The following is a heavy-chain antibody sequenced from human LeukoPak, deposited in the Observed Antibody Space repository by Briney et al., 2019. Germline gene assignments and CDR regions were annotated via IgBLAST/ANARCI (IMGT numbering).Heavy chain of an antibody. CDR2: IYHSGST. Sequence: SETLSLTCAVSGGSISSSNWWSWVRQPPGKGLEWIGEIYHSGSTNYNPSLKSRVTISVDKSKNQFSLKLSSVTAADTAVYYCARVGRGKAAAVSWFDPWGQGTLVTVSS. J-gene: IGHJ5*02. V-gene: IGHV4-4*02. CDR1: GGSISSSNW. D-gene: IGHD6-13*01. CDR3: ARVGRGKAAAVSWFDP.